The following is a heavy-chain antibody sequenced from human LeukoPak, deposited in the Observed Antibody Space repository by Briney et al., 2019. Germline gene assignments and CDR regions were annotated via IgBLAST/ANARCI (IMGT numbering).Heavy chain of an antibody. Sequence: GGSLRLSCAASGFTFSSYAMSWVRQAPGKGLEWVAVISYDGSNKYYADSVKGRFTISRDNSKNTLYLQMNSLRAEDTAVYYCASPGSYAPVHFLDYWGQGTLVTVSS. CDR3: ASPGSYAPVHFLDY. V-gene: IGHV3-30*04. D-gene: IGHD2-2*01. J-gene: IGHJ4*02. CDR2: ISYDGSNK. CDR1: GFTFSSYA.